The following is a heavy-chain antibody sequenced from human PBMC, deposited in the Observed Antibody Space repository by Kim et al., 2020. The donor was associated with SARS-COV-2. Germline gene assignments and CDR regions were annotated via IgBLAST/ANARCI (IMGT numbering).Heavy chain of an antibody. CDR3: AHRSYQYSSSSYFDY. CDR1: GFSLSTSGVG. V-gene: IGHV2-5*02. Sequence: SGPTLVNPTQTLTLTCTFSGFSLSTSGVGVGWIRQPPGKALEWLALIYWDDDKRYSPSLKSRLTITKDTSKNQVVLTMSNMDPVDTATYYCAHRSYQYSSSSYFDYWGQGTLVTVSS. D-gene: IGHD6-6*01. J-gene: IGHJ4*02. CDR2: IYWDDDK.